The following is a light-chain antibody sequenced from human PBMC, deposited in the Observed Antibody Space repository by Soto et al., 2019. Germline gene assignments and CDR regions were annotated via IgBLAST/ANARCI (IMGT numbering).Light chain of an antibody. CDR3: QQYNNWPPWT. J-gene: IGKJ1*01. CDR2: GAS. CDR1: QSVSSN. V-gene: IGKV3-15*01. Sequence: MTQSPSTLSVSPGERATLSCRASQSVSSNLAWYQQKPGQAPRLPIYGASTRATGIPGRFSGSGSGTEFTLTISSLQSEDFAVYYCQQYNNWPPWTFGQGTKVDIK.